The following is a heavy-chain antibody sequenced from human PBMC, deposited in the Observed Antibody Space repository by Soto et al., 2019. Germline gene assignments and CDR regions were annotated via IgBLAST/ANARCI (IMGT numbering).Heavy chain of an antibody. V-gene: IGHV3-21*01. CDR2: ISSSSSYK. Sequence: NPGGSLRLSCAASGFTFSAYSMTWVRQAPGQGLEWVLSISSSSSYKYYADSVKGRFTISRDNSKNLLYLQMNSLRAEDTAVYYCARLWGDLDCSSGSCYSGLSSFDYWGPGTLVTVSS. CDR3: ARLWGDLDCSSGSCYSGLSSFDY. J-gene: IGHJ4*02. D-gene: IGHD2-15*01. CDR1: GFTFSAYS.